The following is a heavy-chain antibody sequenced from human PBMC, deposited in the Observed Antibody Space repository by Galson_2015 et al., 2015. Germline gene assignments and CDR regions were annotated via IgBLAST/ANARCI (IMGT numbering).Heavy chain of an antibody. V-gene: IGHV4-4*02. CDR3: ARGLNYNLDS. J-gene: IGHJ4*02. CDR1: GGSISSPNW. Sequence: SETLSLTCAVSGGSISSPNWWTWVRQPPGKGLEWIGEIYHSGSTNYSPSLKSRVTISIDMAKNHFSLLLTSVTAADTAVYYCARGLNYNLDSWGQGTLVTVSS. CDR2: IYHSGST. D-gene: IGHD5-24*01.